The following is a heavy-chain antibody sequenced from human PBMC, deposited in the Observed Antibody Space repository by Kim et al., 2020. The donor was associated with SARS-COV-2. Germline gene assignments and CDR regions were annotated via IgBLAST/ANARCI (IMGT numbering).Heavy chain of an antibody. Sequence: SETLSLTCAVSGGSISSSNWWSWARQPPGKGLEWIGEIYHSGSTNYNPSLKSRVTISVDKSKNQFSLKLSSVTAADTAVYYCARDWPYPSIYDYVWGSYRHPRGDYYGMDVWGQGTTVTVSS. CDR3: ARDWPYPSIYDYVWGSYRHPRGDYYGMDV. V-gene: IGHV4-4*02. CDR2: IYHSGST. D-gene: IGHD3-16*02. J-gene: IGHJ6*02. CDR1: GGSISSSNW.